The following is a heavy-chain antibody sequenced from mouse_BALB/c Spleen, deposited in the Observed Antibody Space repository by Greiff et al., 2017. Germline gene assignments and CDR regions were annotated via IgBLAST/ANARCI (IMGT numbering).Heavy chain of an antibody. CDR2: ISCYNGAT. J-gene: IGHJ1*01. D-gene: IGHD1-1*01. CDR1: GYSFTGYY. V-gene: IGHV1S34*01. CDR3: ARQSLYYGSSYGYFDV. Sequence: LVKTGASVKISCKASGYSFTGYYMHWVKQSHGKSLEWIGYISCYNGATSYNQKFKGKATFTVDTSSSTAYMQFNSLTSEDSAVYYCARQSLYYGSSYGYFDVWGAGTTVTVSS.